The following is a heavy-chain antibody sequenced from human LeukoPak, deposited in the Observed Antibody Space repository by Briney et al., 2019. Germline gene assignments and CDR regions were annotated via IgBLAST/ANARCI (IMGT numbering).Heavy chain of an antibody. J-gene: IGHJ4*02. CDR2: INHSGNT. Sequence: SETLSHTCAVYGGSLSYYYWSWIRQPPGKGLEWIGEINHSGNTNYNPSLRSRVIISVDTSKNQFSLELSSVTAADTAVYYCARGKLSTKFFDYWGQGTLVTVSS. V-gene: IGHV4-34*01. D-gene: IGHD3-3*02. CDR1: GGSLSYYY. CDR3: ARGKLSTKFFDY.